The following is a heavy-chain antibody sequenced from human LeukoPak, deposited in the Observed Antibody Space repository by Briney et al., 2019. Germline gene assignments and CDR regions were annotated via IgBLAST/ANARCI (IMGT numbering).Heavy chain of an antibody. J-gene: IGHJ6*02. V-gene: IGHV1-46*01. CDR3: ARKGGSSWKDNYYYGMDV. CDR1: GYTFTSYY. Sequence: ASVKVSCKASGYTFTSYYMHWVRQAPGQGLEWMGIINPSGGSTSYAQKFQGRVTMTRNTSISTAYMELSSLRSEDTAVYYCARKGGSSWKDNYYYGMDVWGQGTTVTVSS. D-gene: IGHD6-13*01. CDR2: INPSGGST.